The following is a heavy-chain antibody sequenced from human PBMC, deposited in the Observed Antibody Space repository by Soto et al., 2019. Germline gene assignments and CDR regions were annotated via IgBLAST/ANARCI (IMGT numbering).Heavy chain of an antibody. CDR2: ISYDGSNK. CDR3: ARDPYSSSWYGTQYNWFDP. V-gene: IGHV3-30-3*01. J-gene: IGHJ5*02. Sequence: GGSLRLSCAASGFTFSSYAMHWVRQAPGKGLEWVAIISYDGSNKYYADSVKGRFTISRDNSKNTLYLQMNSLRAEDTAVYYCARDPYSSSWYGTQYNWFDPWGQGTLVTVSS. CDR1: GFTFSSYA. D-gene: IGHD6-13*01.